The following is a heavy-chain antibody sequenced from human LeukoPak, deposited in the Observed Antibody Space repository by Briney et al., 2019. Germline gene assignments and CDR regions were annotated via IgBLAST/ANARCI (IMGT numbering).Heavy chain of an antibody. CDR2: INHSGST. Sequence: SETLSLTCAVYGGSFSGHYWKWVRQPPGKGLEWIGEINHSGSTNYNPSLKSRVTMSIDTSKNQFSLKLSSVTAADTAVYYCARGVSGNMDVWGKGTTVTVSS. CDR3: ARGVSGNMDV. D-gene: IGHD3-3*01. CDR1: GGSFSGHY. V-gene: IGHV4-34*01. J-gene: IGHJ6*03.